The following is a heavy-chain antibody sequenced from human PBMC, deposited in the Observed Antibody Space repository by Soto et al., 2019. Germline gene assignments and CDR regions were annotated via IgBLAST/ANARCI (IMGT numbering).Heavy chain of an antibody. CDR1: GFTFSSYS. D-gene: IGHD6-13*01. J-gene: IGHJ4*02. V-gene: IGHV3-21*01. CDR3: ARGGGSSWFKLYYFDY. CDR2: ISSSSSYI. Sequence: EVQLVESGGGLVKPGGSLRLSCAASGFTFSSYSMNWVRQAPGKGLEWVSSISSSSSYIYYADSVKGRFTISRDNAKNSLYLQMNILRAEDTAVYYCARGGGSSWFKLYYFDYWGQGTLVTGSS.